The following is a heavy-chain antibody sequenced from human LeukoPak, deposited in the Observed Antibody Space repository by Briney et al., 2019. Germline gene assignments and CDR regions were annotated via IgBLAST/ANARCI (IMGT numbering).Heavy chain of an antibody. CDR3: AKDPVVFHGGSGWHYFDY. CDR2: ISGSGGST. D-gene: IGHD6-19*01. V-gene: IGHV3-23*01. J-gene: IGHJ4*02. Sequence: GGSLRLSCAASGFTFSGYAMSWVRQAPGKGLEWVSAISGSGGSTYYADSVKGRFTISRDDSKNTLHLQMNSLRAEDTAIYYCAKDPVVFHGGSGWHYFDYWGQGTLVTVSS. CDR1: GFTFSGYA.